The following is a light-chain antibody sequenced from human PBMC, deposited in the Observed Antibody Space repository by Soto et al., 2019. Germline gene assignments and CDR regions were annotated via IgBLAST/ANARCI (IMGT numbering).Light chain of an antibody. CDR1: QSVSRY. J-gene: IGKJ1*01. V-gene: IGKV3-11*01. CDR3: QQRSSWPVT. CDR2: DAS. Sequence: EIVLTQSPVTLSLSPGERATLSCRASQSVSRYFAWYQQKPGQAPRLLIYDASNRATGVPARFSGSGSGTEFTLTISSLEPEDSALYYCQQRSSWPVTFGQGTKVEI.